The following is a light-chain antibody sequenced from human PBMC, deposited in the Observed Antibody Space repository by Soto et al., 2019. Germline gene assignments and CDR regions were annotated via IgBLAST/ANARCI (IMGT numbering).Light chain of an antibody. J-gene: IGLJ3*02. CDR2: GNT. CDR1: RSNIGAGYD. V-gene: IGLV1-40*01. CDR3: QSYDSSRSVWV. Sequence: QSVLTQPPSVSRAPGQRVTISCTVSRSNIGAGYDVHWYQQIPGTAPKLLIYGNTNRPSGVPDRFSGSKSGTSASLAITGLQAEDEADYYCQSYDSSRSVWVFGGGTKLTVL.